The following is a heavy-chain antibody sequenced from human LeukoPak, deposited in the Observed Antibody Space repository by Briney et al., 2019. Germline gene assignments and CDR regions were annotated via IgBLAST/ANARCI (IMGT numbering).Heavy chain of an antibody. CDR3: ARGKSSVWPVGLCMDV. Sequence: ASVKVSCKASGYTFTSYYMHWVRQAPGQGLECMGLINPSAGTTTYAQKFQGRVTVTRDTSTSTVYMDLSSLKSEDTAVYYCARGKSSVWPVGLCMDVWGQGTTVTVSS. CDR1: GYTFTSYY. V-gene: IGHV1-46*01. J-gene: IGHJ6*02. D-gene: IGHD6-19*01. CDR2: INPSAGTT.